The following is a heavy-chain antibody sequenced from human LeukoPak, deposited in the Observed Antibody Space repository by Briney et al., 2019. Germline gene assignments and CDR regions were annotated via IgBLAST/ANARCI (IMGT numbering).Heavy chain of an antibody. V-gene: IGHV3-7*02. CDR1: GFTFSTYW. CDR2: IKQDGSEK. D-gene: IGHD6-13*01. J-gene: IGHJ4*02. CDR3: ASHSSSWYGFDY. Sequence: PGGSLRLSCAASGFTFSTYWMSWVRQAPGKGLEWVASIKQDGSEKYYVDSMKGRFTISRDNAKNSLYLQMNSLRDEDTAVYYCASHSSSWYGFDYWGQGTLVTVSS.